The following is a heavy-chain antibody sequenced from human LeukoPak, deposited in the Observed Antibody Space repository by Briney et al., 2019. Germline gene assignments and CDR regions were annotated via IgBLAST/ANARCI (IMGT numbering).Heavy chain of an antibody. CDR3: ASVIGQLPPWGAFDI. J-gene: IGHJ3*02. Sequence: PSGTLSLTCTVSGGSISSSIYYWGWIRQPPGKGLEWIGSIYYSGSTYYNPSLKSRVTISVDTSKNQFSLKLSSVTAADTAVYYCASVIGQLPPWGAFDIWGQGTMVTVSS. D-gene: IGHD2-2*01. CDR2: IYYSGST. V-gene: IGHV4-39*07. CDR1: GGSISSSIYY.